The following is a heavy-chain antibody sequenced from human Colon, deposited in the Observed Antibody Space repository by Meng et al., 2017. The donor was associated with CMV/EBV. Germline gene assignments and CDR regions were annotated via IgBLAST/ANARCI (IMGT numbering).Heavy chain of an antibody. J-gene: IGHJ4*02. CDR1: GFTLSDHY. Sequence: GESLKISCAASGFTLSDHYMDWVRQAPGKGLEWVGRIRNKAYSYTTEYAASVKGRFTISRDDSKNSLYLQMNSLKTEDTAIYYCARSVTTNERPIYYFDYWGQGTLVTVSS. V-gene: IGHV3-72*01. D-gene: IGHD4-11*01. CDR3: ARSVTTNERPIYYFDY. CDR2: IRNKAYSYTT.